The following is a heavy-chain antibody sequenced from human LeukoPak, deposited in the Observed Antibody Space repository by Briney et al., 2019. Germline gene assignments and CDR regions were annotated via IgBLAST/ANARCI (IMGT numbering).Heavy chain of an antibody. CDR2: IWYDGSNK. CDR1: GFTFSSYG. V-gene: IGHV3-33*01. Sequence: GGSLRLSCAASGFTFSSYGMHWVRQAPGKGLEWVAVIWYDGSNKYYADSVKGRFTISRDNSKNTLYPQMNSLRAEDTAVYYCARDSNSSSWYNFDYWGQGPLVTVSS. J-gene: IGHJ4*02. D-gene: IGHD6-13*01. CDR3: ARDSNSSSWYNFDY.